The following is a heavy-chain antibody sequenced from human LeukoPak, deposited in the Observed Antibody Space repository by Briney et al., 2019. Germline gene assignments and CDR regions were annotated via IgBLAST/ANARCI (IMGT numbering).Heavy chain of an antibody. CDR3: ASCITMVRGDNWFDP. Sequence: SETLSLTCAVYGGSFSGYYWSWIRQPPGKGLEWIGEINHSGSTNYNPSLKSRVTISVDTSKNQFSLKLSSVTAADTAVYYRASCITMVRGDNWFDPWGQGTLVTVSS. J-gene: IGHJ5*02. D-gene: IGHD3-10*01. CDR1: GGSFSGYY. V-gene: IGHV4-34*01. CDR2: INHSGST.